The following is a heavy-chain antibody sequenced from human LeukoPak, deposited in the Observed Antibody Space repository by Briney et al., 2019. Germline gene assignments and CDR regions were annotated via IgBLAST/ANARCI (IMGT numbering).Heavy chain of an antibody. CDR1: GGSISSYY. J-gene: IGHJ4*02. Sequence: PSETLSLTCTVSGGSISSYYWSWIRQPPGKGLEWIGYIYYSGSTNYNPSLKSRVTISVDTSKNQFSLKLSSVTAADTAVYYCARDTTNWNWPAGQFDYWGQGTLVTVSS. V-gene: IGHV4-59*01. CDR3: ARDTTNWNWPAGQFDY. D-gene: IGHD1-7*01. CDR2: IYYSGST.